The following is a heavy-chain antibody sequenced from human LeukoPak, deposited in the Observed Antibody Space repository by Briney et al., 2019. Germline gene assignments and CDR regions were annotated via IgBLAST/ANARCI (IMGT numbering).Heavy chain of an antibody. CDR2: ISSSSNYI. CDR3: ARETTVTTGYFQH. CDR1: GFTFSTYS. D-gene: IGHD4-17*01. Sequence: GGSLRLSCAASGFTFSTYSMNWVRQAPGKGLEWVSCISSSSNYIYYADSVKGRFTISRDNAKNSLYLQMNSLRAEDTAVYYCARETTVTTGYFQHWGQGTLVTVSS. J-gene: IGHJ1*01. V-gene: IGHV3-21*01.